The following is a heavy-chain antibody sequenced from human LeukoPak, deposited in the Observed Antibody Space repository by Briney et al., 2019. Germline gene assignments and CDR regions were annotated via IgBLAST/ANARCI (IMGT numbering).Heavy chain of an antibody. V-gene: IGHV3-11*01. D-gene: IGHD3-10*01. J-gene: IGHJ5*02. Sequence: GGSLRLSCAASGFTFSDYYMSWIRQAPGKGLEWVSYISSSGSTIYYADPVKGRFTISRDNAKNSLYLQMNSLRAEDTAVYYCARDPRFGITRATIPNNWFDPWGQGTLVTVSS. CDR2: ISSSGSTI. CDR3: ARDPRFGITRATIPNNWFDP. CDR1: GFTFSDYY.